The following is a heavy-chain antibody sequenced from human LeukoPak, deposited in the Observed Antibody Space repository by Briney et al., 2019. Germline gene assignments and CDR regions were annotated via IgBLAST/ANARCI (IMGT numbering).Heavy chain of an antibody. CDR3: VRAKAVSGYSYGRTFDY. Sequence: ASVKVSCKASGYTFTSYGISWVRQAPGQGLEWMGWISAYNGNTNYAQKLQGRVTMTTDTSTSTAYMELRSLRSDDTAVYYCVRAKAVSGYSYGRTFDYWGQGTLVTVSS. CDR2: ISAYNGNT. V-gene: IGHV1-18*01. D-gene: IGHD5-18*01. CDR1: GYTFTSYG. J-gene: IGHJ4*02.